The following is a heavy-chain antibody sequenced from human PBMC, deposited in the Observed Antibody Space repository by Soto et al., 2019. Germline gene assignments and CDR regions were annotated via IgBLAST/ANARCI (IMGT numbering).Heavy chain of an antibody. V-gene: IGHV3-30*03. CDR1: GFTFSSYG. CDR2: ISYDGSNK. CDR3: ARDRQLVPLDY. J-gene: IGHJ4*02. Sequence: GGSLRLSCAASGFTFSSYGMHWVRQAPGKGLEWVAVISYDGSNKYYADSVKGRFTISRDNSTSTAYMELSSLRSEDTAVYYCARDRQLVPLDYWGQGTLVTVSS. D-gene: IGHD6-6*01.